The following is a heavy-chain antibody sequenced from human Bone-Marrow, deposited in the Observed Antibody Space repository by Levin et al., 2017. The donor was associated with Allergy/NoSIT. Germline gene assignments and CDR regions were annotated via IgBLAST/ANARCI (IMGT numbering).Heavy chain of an antibody. D-gene: IGHD2-15*01. CDR1: GYTFTSYD. Sequence: ASVKVSCKASGYTFTSYDINWVRQATGQGLEWMGWMNPNSGNTGYAQKFQGRVTMTRNTSISTAYMELSSLRSEDTAVYYCARGGPPIVAATTGEAFDIWGQGTMVTVSS. CDR2: MNPNSGNT. J-gene: IGHJ3*02. CDR3: ARGGPPIVAATTGEAFDI. V-gene: IGHV1-8*01.